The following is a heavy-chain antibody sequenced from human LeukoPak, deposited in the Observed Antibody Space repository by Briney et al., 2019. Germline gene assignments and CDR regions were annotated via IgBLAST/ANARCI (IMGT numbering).Heavy chain of an antibody. CDR2: ISDSGGIT. Sequence: GGSLRLSCAASGFTFSSFAMSGVRQASGKGLEWVSTISDSGGITDYADSVKGRFTISRDNSKNTLYLQMNSLRAEDTAVYYCAKDGHSSSWPDYWGQGTLVTVSS. D-gene: IGHD6-13*01. J-gene: IGHJ4*02. CDR3: AKDGHSSSWPDY. V-gene: IGHV3-23*01. CDR1: GFTFSSFA.